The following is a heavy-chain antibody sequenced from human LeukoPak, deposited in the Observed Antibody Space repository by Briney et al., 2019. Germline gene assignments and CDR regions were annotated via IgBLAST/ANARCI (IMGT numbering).Heavy chain of an antibody. Sequence: GGSLRLSCAATGFSFSSYALSWVRQAPGKGLEWVSAISSGGDRTYYADSVTGRFTISRDNSKNMPFLQMSSLRAEDAAMYYCTREAIATGYAYDWGQGTLVTVFS. D-gene: IGHD3-16*01. CDR2: ISSGGDRT. J-gene: IGHJ4*02. CDR3: TREAIATGYAYD. V-gene: IGHV3-23*01. CDR1: GFSFSSYA.